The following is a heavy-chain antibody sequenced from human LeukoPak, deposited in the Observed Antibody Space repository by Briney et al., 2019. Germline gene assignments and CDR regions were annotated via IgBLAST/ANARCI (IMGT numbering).Heavy chain of an antibody. J-gene: IGHJ6*02. D-gene: IGHD3-16*02. V-gene: IGHV3-7*01. Sequence: PGGSLRLSCAASGFTFSSYWMSWVRQAPGKGLEGVANIKQDGSEKYYVDSVKGRFTISRDNAKNSLYLQMNSLRAEDTAVYYCARDRDDYVWGSYRYYGYYYYGMDVWGQGTTVTVSS. CDR1: GFTFSSYW. CDR2: IKQDGSEK. CDR3: ARDRDDYVWGSYRYYGYYYYGMDV.